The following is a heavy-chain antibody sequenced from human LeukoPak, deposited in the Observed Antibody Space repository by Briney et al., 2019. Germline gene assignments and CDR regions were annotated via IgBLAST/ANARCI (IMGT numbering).Heavy chain of an antibody. Sequence: TLSLTCTVSGGSLSSGSYYWSSIRQPAGKGLGCIGRIYTSGSTNYNPSLKSRVTISVDTSKNQFSLKLSSVTAADTAVYYCATEMYYDFWSGYYRFVDAFDIWDQGTMVTVSS. J-gene: IGHJ3*02. D-gene: IGHD3-3*01. CDR3: ATEMYYDFWSGYYRFVDAFDI. CDR2: IYTSGST. CDR1: GGSLSSGSYY. V-gene: IGHV4-61*02.